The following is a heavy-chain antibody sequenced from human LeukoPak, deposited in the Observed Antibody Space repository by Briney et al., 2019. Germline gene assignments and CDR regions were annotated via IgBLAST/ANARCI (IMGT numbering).Heavy chain of an antibody. D-gene: IGHD6-19*01. V-gene: IGHV4-34*01. CDR3: ARVGIAVAALDY. J-gene: IGHJ4*02. CDR2: INHSGST. CDR1: GGSFSGYY. Sequence: SETLSLTCAAYGGSFSGYYWSWIRQPPGKGLEWIGEINHSGSTNYNPSLKSRVTISVDTSKNQFSLKLSSVTAADTAVYYCARVGIAVAALDYWGQGTLVTVSS.